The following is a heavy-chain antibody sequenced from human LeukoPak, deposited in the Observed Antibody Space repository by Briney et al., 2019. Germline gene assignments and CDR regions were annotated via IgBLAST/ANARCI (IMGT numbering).Heavy chain of an antibody. CDR1: GFTFSIYV. D-gene: IGHD1-26*01. Sequence: GGSLRLSCAASGFTFSIYVMSWVRQAPGKRLEWVSTLSGRGGNSYYADSVKGRFTISRDNSKNMLFLQMNSLRADDTAIYFCARDSGSYYFDYWGQGTLVTVSS. V-gene: IGHV3-23*01. CDR3: ARDSGSYYFDY. J-gene: IGHJ4*02. CDR2: LSGRGGNS.